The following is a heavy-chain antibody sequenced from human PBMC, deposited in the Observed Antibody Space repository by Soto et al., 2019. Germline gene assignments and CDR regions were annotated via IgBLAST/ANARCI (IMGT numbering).Heavy chain of an antibody. CDR2: ISAYNGNA. CDR3: ARDRGPAAPYYYYYGMDV. CDR1: GYTFTSYG. Sequence: ASVKVSCKASGYTFTSYGISWVRQAPGQGLEWMGWISAYNGNANYAQKLQGRVTMTTDTSTSTAYMELRSLRSDDTAVYYCARDRGPAAPYYYYYGMDVWGQGTTVTVSS. V-gene: IGHV1-18*01. J-gene: IGHJ6*02. D-gene: IGHD2-2*01.